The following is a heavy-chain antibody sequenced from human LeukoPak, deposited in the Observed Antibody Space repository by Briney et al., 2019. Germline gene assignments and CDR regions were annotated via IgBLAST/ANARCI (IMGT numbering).Heavy chain of an antibody. Sequence: GGSLRLSCAASGFTFIGYAMSWVRQAPGKGLEWVSTISGSGGSTYYADSVKGRFTISRDNAKNSLYLQMNSLRAEDTAVYYCASDSSSWYGRFDYWGQGTLVTVSS. CDR3: ASDSSSWYGRFDY. CDR1: GFTFIGYA. CDR2: ISGSGGST. V-gene: IGHV3-23*01. D-gene: IGHD6-13*01. J-gene: IGHJ4*02.